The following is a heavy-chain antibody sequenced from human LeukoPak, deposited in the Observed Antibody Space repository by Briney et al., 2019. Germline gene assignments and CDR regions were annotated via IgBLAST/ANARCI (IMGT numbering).Heavy chain of an antibody. CDR3: AKEGRSLQTY. D-gene: IGHD5-24*01. Sequence: QTGGSLRLSCAPSGFTFSNAWMSWVRLAPGKGLEWVANIKEDGTETYYVDSVKGRFTISRDNAKNSLYLQMNSLRVEDTAVYYCAKEGRSLQTYWGQGTLVTVSS. V-gene: IGHV3-7*03. J-gene: IGHJ4*02. CDR1: GFTFSNAW. CDR2: IKEDGTET.